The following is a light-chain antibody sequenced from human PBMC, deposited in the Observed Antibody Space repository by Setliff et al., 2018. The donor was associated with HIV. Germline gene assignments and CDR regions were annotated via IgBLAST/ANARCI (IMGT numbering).Light chain of an antibody. CDR1: SSDVGGYNY. Sequence: QSALTQPASVSGSPGQSVTISCIGSSSDVGGYNYVSWYQQHPGKAPKLMISEVSKRPSGVPDRFSGSKSGNTASLTVSGLQAEDEADYYCSSYAGSNSEVFGTGTKGTVL. J-gene: IGLJ1*01. CDR3: SSYAGSNSEV. CDR2: EVS. V-gene: IGLV2-8*01.